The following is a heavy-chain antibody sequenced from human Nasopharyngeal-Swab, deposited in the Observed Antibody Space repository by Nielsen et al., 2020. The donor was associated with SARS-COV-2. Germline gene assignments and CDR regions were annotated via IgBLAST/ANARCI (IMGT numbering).Heavy chain of an antibody. CDR1: GYTLTELS. V-gene: IGHV1-24*01. CDR2: FDPEDGET. CDR3: ARAPKDIQNYLYYYYMDV. J-gene: IGHJ6*03. D-gene: IGHD1-7*01. Sequence: ASVKVSCKVSGYTLTELSMHWVRQAPGKGLEWMGGFDPEDGETIYAQKFQGRVTMTEDTSTGTAYMELSSLRSEDTAVYYCARAPKDIQNYLYYYYMDVWGKGTTVTVSS.